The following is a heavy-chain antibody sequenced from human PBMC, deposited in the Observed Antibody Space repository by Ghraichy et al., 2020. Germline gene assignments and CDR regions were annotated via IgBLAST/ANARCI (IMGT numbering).Heavy chain of an antibody. Sequence: GGSLRLSCAASGFTFSNYAMGWVRQTPGKGLEWVSSVTGSGGRTFYPDSVKGRFTISRDNSKNTLYLQMNSLRPEDTAVYYCAKGLTGTTGLDYFDCWGQGILVTVSS. V-gene: IGHV3-23*01. CDR3: AKGLTGTTGLDYFDC. CDR1: GFTFSNYA. J-gene: IGHJ4*02. CDR2: VTGSGGRT. D-gene: IGHD1-14*01.